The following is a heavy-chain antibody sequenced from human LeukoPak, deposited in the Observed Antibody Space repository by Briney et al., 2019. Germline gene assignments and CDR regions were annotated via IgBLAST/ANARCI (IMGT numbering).Heavy chain of an antibody. J-gene: IGHJ4*02. V-gene: IGHV3-23*01. CDR2: ISGGGGST. Sequence: GGSLRLSCAASGFTFSSYAMSWVRQAPGKGLEWVSGISGGGGSTYYADSVKGRFTISRDSSKNTLYLQMNSLRAEDTAVYYCAKRNFGFDSWGQGTLVTVSS. D-gene: IGHD3-10*01. CDR3: AKRNFGFDS. CDR1: GFTFSSYA.